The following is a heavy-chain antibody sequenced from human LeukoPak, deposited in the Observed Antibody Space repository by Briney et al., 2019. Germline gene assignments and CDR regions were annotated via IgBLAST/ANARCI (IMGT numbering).Heavy chain of an antibody. V-gene: IGHV5-10-1*01. D-gene: IGHD6-19*01. J-gene: IGHJ4*02. CDR3: ARPSSGWYVLDY. CDR2: IDPSDSYT. Sequence: GDSLKISCKGSGYSFSSYWIGWVRQMPGKGLEWMGRIDPSDSYTNYSPSFQGHVTISADKSISTAYLQWSSLKASDTAMYYCARPSSGWYVLDYWGQGTLVTVSS. CDR1: GYSFSSYW.